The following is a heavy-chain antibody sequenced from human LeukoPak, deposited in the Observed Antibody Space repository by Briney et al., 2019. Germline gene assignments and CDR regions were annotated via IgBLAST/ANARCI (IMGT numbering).Heavy chain of an antibody. V-gene: IGHV3-21*01. CDR2: ISSSSSYI. CDR1: GFTFSSYS. D-gene: IGHD2-15*01. CDR3: ARKWKDSFDY. Sequence: KPGGSLRPSCAASGFTFSSYSMNWVRQAPGKGLELVSSISSSSSYIYYTDSVKGRFTISRDNAKNSLYLQMNSLRAEDTAAYYCARKWKDSFDYWGQGTLVTVSS. J-gene: IGHJ4*02.